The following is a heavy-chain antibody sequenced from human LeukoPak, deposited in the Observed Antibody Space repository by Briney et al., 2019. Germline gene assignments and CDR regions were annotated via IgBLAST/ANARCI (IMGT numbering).Heavy chain of an antibody. D-gene: IGHD3-9*01. CDR3: ARDAHDILTGYYDY. CDR2: INPNSGGT. Sequence: ASVKVSCKASGYTFTGYYMHWVRQAPGQGLEWMGWINPNSGGTNYAQKFQGRVTMTRDTSISTAYMELSSLGSEDTAVYYCARDAHDILTGYYDYWGQGTLVTVSS. CDR1: GYTFTGYY. J-gene: IGHJ4*02. V-gene: IGHV1-2*02.